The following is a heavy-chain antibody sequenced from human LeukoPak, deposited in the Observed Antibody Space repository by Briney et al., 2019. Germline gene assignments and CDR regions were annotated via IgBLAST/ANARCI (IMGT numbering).Heavy chain of an antibody. V-gene: IGHV3-23*01. CDR3: AKDLRYYDNSGYPDAFDI. CDR2: ISGSGVNT. CDR1: GFTFSSYA. D-gene: IGHD3-22*01. Sequence: GGSLRLSCAASGFTFSSYAMSWVRQAPGKGLAWVSAISGSGVNTFYADSVKGRFTISRDNSKNTLYLQMNSLRAEDTAVYYCAKDLRYYDNSGYPDAFDIWGQGTMVTVSS. J-gene: IGHJ3*02.